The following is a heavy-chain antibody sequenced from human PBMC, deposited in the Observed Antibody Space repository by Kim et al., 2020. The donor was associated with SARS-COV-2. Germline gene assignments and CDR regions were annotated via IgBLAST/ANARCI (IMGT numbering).Heavy chain of an antibody. D-gene: IGHD1-26*01. V-gene: IGHV4-31*03. CDR2: IYNSETT. CDR1: GGSITTVGYY. J-gene: IGHJ4*02. CDR3: ARAPIVYFDY. Sequence: SETLSHTCTVSGGSITTVGYYWSWIRQHPGKGLEWIGYIYNSETTHYNPSLKSRVTISGDTSKNQFSLTLSSVTAADTAVYYCARAPIVYFDYWGQGALVTVSS.